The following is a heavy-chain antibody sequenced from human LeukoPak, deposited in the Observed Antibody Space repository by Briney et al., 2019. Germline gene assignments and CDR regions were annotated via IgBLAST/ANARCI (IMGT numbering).Heavy chain of an antibody. V-gene: IGHV3-74*03. Sequence: GGSLRLSCTASGFPFRVRWMRWVRPAPGKGLVWISLIKKDGFFSTYADSVKGRFTISRDDAKNTLYLQMDSLRADDTAVYYCARDSAVATYYGVDVWGQGTTVTVSS. CDR2: IKKDGFFS. J-gene: IGHJ6*02. CDR3: ARDSAVATYYGVDV. CDR1: GFPFRVRW. D-gene: IGHD6-19*01.